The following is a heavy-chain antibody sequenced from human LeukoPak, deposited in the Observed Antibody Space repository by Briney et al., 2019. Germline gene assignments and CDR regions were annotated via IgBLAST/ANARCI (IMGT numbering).Heavy chain of an antibody. Sequence: GGSLRLSCAASGFTFSSYTMNWVRQAPGKGLEWVAFIRYDGSNKYYADSVKGRFTISRDNSKNTLYLQMNSLRAEDTAVYYCAKDQVAAAGTLEYFQHWGQGTLVTVSS. CDR1: GFTFSSYT. J-gene: IGHJ1*01. D-gene: IGHD6-13*01. V-gene: IGHV3-30*02. CDR3: AKDQVAAAGTLEYFQH. CDR2: IRYDGSNK.